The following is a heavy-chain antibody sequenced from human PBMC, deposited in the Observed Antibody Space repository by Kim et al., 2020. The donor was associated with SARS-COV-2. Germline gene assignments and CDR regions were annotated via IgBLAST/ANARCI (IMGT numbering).Heavy chain of an antibody. D-gene: IGHD3-9*01. CDR2: ISGSGGST. CDR1: GFTFSSYA. V-gene: IGHV3-23*01. J-gene: IGHJ4*02. CDR3: AKEMNFLDWLPITYPFDY. Sequence: GGSLRLSCAASGFTFSSYAMSWVRQAPGKGLEWVSAISGSGGSTYYADSVKGRFTISRDNSKNTLYLQMNSLRAEDTAVYYCAKEMNFLDWLPITYPFDYWGQGTLVTVSS.